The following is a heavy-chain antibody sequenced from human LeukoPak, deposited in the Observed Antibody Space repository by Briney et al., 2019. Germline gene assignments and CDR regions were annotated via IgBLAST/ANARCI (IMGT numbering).Heavy chain of an antibody. Sequence: GASVKVSCKASGYTFTSYGISWVRQAPGQGLEWMGWISAYNGNTNYAQKLQGRVTMTTDTSTSTAYMELRSLRSDDTAVYYCARGLDSCGYYIPVPDAFDIWGQGTMVTVSS. D-gene: IGHD3-22*01. CDR3: ARGLDSCGYYIPVPDAFDI. CDR1: GYTFTSYG. V-gene: IGHV1-18*01. CDR2: ISAYNGNT. J-gene: IGHJ3*02.